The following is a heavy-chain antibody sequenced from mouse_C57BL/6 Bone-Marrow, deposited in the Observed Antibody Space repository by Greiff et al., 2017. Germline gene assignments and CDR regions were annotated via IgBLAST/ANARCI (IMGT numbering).Heavy chain of an antibody. V-gene: IGHV1-5*01. CDR1: GYTFTSYW. CDR3: TRWDYYGSSYFDY. Sequence: EVQLQESGTVLARPGASVKMSCKTSGYTFTSYWMHWVKQRPGQGLEWIGAIYPGNSDTSYDQKFKGKAKLTAVTSASTAYMELSSLTNEDSAVYYCTRWDYYGSSYFDYWGQGTTLTVSS. D-gene: IGHD1-1*01. J-gene: IGHJ2*01. CDR2: IYPGNSDT.